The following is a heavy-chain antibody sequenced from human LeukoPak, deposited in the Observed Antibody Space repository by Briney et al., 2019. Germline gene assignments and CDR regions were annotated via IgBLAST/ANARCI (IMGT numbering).Heavy chain of an antibody. J-gene: IGHJ4*02. CDR1: GFTFSSYA. D-gene: IGHD3-10*01. V-gene: IGHV3-23*01. CDR2: ISGGGVNT. CDR3: AKHLGSETYYAYFDY. Sequence: GGSLRLSCAASGFTFSSYAMNWVRQAPGKGVERVSAISGGGVNTYYADSVKGRFTISRDNSKNTLYLQMNSLRAEDTAVYYCAKHLGSETYYAYFDYWGQGTLVTVSS.